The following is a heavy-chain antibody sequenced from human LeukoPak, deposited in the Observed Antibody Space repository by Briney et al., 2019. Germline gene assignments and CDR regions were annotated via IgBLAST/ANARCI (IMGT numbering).Heavy chain of an antibody. CDR3: ARDPTSFDAFDI. Sequence: SQTLSLTCAVSGDRVSSNSAAWKWMRQAPARGREWRGSTYYRSKWYNDYEVSVKSRITINPATSKNQFSLQLNSVTPEDTAVYYCARDPTSFDAFDIWGQGTMVTVSS. V-gene: IGHV6-1*01. CDR2: TYYRSKWYN. CDR1: GDRVSSNSAA. D-gene: IGHD3-16*01. J-gene: IGHJ3*02.